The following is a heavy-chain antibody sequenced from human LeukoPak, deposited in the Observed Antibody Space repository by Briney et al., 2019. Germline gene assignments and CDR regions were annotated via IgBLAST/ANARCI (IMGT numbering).Heavy chain of an antibody. V-gene: IGHV4-34*01. CDR2: INHSGST. CDR1: GVSFSGYY. Sequence: SETLSLTCAVYGVSFSGYYWSWIRQPPGKGLEWIGEINHSGSTNYNPSLKSRVTISVDTSKNQFSLKLSSVTAADTAVYYCARAIKSYSSSWYPLQMFAFDIWGQGTMVTVSS. CDR3: ARAIKSYSSSWYPLQMFAFDI. J-gene: IGHJ3*02. D-gene: IGHD6-13*01.